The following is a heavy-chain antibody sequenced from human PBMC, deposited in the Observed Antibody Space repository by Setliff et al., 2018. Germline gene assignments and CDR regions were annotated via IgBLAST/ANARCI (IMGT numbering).Heavy chain of an antibody. CDR2: ISYDGGAQ. V-gene: IGHV3-30*07. Sequence: GGSLRLSCAASGFTFARFAMHWVRQAPGKGLEWVAVISYDGGAQYYLDSVKGRFTVSRDNAKNSLYLQMNGLRAEDTAVYYCARDPAYGAFDIWGQGTMVTVSS. J-gene: IGHJ3*02. D-gene: IGHD3-16*01. CDR1: GFTFARFA. CDR3: ARDPAYGAFDI.